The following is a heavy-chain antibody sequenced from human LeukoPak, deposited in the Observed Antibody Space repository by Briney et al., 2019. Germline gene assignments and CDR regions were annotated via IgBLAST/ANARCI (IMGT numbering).Heavy chain of an antibody. V-gene: IGHV1-69*04. J-gene: IGHJ4*02. D-gene: IGHD3-9*01. CDR1: GGTFSSYA. Sequence: SVKVSCKASGGTFSSYAISWVRQAPGQGLEWMGRIIPILGIANYAQKFQGRVTITADKSTSTAYMELSSLRSEDTAVYYCARDRPRLTGYDYWGQGTLLTVSS. CDR2: IIPILGIA. CDR3: ARDRPRLTGYDY.